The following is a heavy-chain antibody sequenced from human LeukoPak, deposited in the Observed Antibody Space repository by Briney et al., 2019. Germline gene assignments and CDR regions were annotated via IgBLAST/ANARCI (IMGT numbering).Heavy chain of an antibody. J-gene: IGHJ4*02. CDR1: GCSISLYY. V-gene: IGHV4-59*12. CDR3: ERGPNLPELLWFGELHPPFDY. D-gene: IGHD3-10*01. Sequence: SETLSLTCTVSGCSISLYYWNWIRQPPGKGLEWIGYIYYSGNTKYNPSFKSRVTISIDTSKNQFSLKLSSVTAADTAVYYCERGPNLPELLWFGELHPPFDYWGQGTLVTVSS. CDR2: IYYSGNT.